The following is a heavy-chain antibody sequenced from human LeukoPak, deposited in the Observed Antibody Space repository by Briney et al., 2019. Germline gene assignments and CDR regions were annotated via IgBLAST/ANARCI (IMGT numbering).Heavy chain of an antibody. J-gene: IGHJ6*03. CDR2: ISSSSYI. D-gene: IGHD6-13*01. CDR3: ARGHQSSWYVLDYYYYMDV. CDR1: GFTFSSYS. V-gene: IGHV3-21*01. Sequence: GGSLRLSCAASGFTFSSYSMNWVRQAPGKGLEWVSSISSSSYIYYADSVKGRFTISRDNAKNSLYLQMNSLRAEDTAVYYCARGHQSSWYVLDYYYYMDVWGKGTTVTVSS.